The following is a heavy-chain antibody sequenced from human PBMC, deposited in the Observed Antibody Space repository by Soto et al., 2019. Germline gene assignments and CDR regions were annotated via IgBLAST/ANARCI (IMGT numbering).Heavy chain of an antibody. CDR2: IYYSGRT. J-gene: IGHJ6*02. D-gene: IGHD2-2*02. CDR3: ARDRYPYGMDV. CDR1: GGSISSYY. Sequence: QVQLQESGPGLVKPSETLSLTCTVSGGSISSYYWNWIRQPPGKGLEWIGYIYYSGRTNNPSLKSPVTISVDTSKNQFSLKLSSVTAADTAVYYCARDRYPYGMDVWGQGTTVTVSS. V-gene: IGHV4-59*01.